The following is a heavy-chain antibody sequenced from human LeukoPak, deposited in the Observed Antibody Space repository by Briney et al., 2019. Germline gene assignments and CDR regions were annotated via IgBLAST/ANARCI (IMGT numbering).Heavy chain of an antibody. D-gene: IGHD6-6*01. CDR1: GFTVSNNY. CDR3: AKDSSIAFRIIDS. J-gene: IGHJ4*02. Sequence: SGGSLRLSCAASGFTVSNNYMSWVRQAPGKGLEWVSVIYSDGSTYFADSVKGRFTISRDNSKNTLHLQMNSLRAEDTAVYYCAKDSSIAFRIIDSWGQGTLVTVSS. CDR2: IYSDGST. V-gene: IGHV3-53*01.